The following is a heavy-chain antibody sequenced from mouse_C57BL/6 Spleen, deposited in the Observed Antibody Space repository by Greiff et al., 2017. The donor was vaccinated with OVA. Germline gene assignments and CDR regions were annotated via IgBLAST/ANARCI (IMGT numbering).Heavy chain of an antibody. D-gene: IGHD3-2*02. CDR3: ARISSALYYFDY. Sequence: QVQLKESGPGLVQPSQSLSITCTVSGFSLTSYGVHWVRQSPGKGLEWLGVIWSGGSTDYNAAFISRLSISKDNSKSQVFFKMNSLQADDTAIYYCARISSALYYFDYWGQGTTLTVSS. J-gene: IGHJ2*01. V-gene: IGHV2-2*01. CDR1: GFSLTSYG. CDR2: IWSGGST.